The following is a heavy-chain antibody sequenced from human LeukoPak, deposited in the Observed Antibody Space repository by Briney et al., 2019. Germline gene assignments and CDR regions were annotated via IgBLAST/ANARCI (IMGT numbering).Heavy chain of an antibody. Sequence: PSETLSLTCTVSGGSISSSSSYWGWIRQPPGKGLEWIGSVYYLGNTNYNPSLKSRATIFVDTSKNQFSLRLNSVTAEDTAVYYCARRDHLPYGFDIWGQGTMVTVSS. CDR2: VYYLGNT. D-gene: IGHD5-24*01. CDR3: ARRDHLPYGFDI. CDR1: GGSISSSSSY. V-gene: IGHV4-39*01. J-gene: IGHJ3*02.